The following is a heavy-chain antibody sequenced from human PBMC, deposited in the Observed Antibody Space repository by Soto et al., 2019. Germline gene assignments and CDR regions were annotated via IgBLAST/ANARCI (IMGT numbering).Heavy chain of an antibody. J-gene: IGHJ5*02. D-gene: IGHD2-8*01. CDR2: IYHSGST. CDR3: ARVLGYCTNGVCPHNWFDP. Sequence: SXGTLCLRCAVSGGSISSSNWWSCVRQPPGKGLEWIGEIYHSGSTNYNPSLKSRVTISVDKSKNQFSLKLSSVTAADTAVYYCARVLGYCTNGVCPHNWFDPWGQGALVTVSS. V-gene: IGHV4-4*02. CDR1: GGSISSSNW.